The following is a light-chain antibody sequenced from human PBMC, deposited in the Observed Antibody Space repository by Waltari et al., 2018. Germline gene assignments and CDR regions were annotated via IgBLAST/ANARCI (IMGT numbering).Light chain of an antibody. CDR1: SSNIRNHA. CDR3: AAWDDSLNGVV. J-gene: IGLJ2*01. V-gene: IGLV1-36*01. CDR2: YDD. Sequence: QSVLTQPPSVSDAPRQRVPISCSGSSSNIRNHAVTWYQQLPGKAPKLLIYYDDLLPSGVSDRFSGSKSGTSASLAISGLQSEDEADYYCAAWDDSLNGVVFGGGTKLTVL.